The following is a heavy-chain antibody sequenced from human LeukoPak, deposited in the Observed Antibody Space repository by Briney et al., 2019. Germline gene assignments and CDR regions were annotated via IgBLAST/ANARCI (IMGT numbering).Heavy chain of an antibody. V-gene: IGHV4-39*07. J-gene: IGHJ4*02. CDR2: IYYSGST. D-gene: IGHD6-19*01. Sequence: TSETLSLTCTVSGGSISSSSYYWGWIRQPPWKGLEWIGSIYYSGSTYYNPSLKSRVTISVDTSKNQFSLKLSSVTAADTAVYYCARDHSSGWRWGQGTLVTVSS. CDR1: GGSISSSSYY. CDR3: ARDHSSGWR.